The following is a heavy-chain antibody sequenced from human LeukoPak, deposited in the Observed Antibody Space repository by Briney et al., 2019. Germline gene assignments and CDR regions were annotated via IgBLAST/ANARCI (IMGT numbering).Heavy chain of an antibody. V-gene: IGHV1-2*02. D-gene: IGHD6-13*01. CDR3: ARAGYTNNLEY. CDR1: GYSFIGYY. Sequence: ASVKVSCKASGYSFIGYYMHWVRQAPGQGLEWMGWINPDTGGTNHAQNFQGRVTMTRDTFISTAYMELSGLTSDDTAVYYCARAGYTNNLEYRGQGTLVTVSS. CDR2: INPDTGGT. J-gene: IGHJ4*02.